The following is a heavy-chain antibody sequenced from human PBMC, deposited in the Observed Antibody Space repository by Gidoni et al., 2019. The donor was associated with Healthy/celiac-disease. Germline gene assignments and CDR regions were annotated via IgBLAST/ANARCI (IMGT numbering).Heavy chain of an antibody. CDR1: GFTFDDYT. CDR3: AKDSSSWGYFDY. D-gene: IGHD6-13*01. J-gene: IGHJ4*02. V-gene: IGHV3-43*01. Sequence: EVQLVESGGVVVQPGGSLRLSCAASGFTFDDYTMHWVRQAPGKGLEWVSLISWDGGSTYYADSVKGRFTISRDNSKNSLYLQMNSLRTEDTALYYCAKDSSSWGYFDYWGQGTLVTVSS. CDR2: ISWDGGST.